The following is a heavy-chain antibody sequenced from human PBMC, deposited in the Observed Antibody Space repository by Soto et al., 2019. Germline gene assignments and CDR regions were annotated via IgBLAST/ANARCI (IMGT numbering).Heavy chain of an antibody. CDR3: ARAPGATIFDY. CDR2: ISYDGSNK. CDR1: GFTFSSYA. V-gene: IGHV3-30-3*01. D-gene: IGHD1-26*01. J-gene: IGHJ4*02. Sequence: LRLSCAASGFTFSSYAMHWVRQAPGKGLEWVAVISYDGSNKYYVDSVKGRFTISRDNSKNTLYLQMNSLRAEDTAVYYCARAPGATIFDYWGQGTLVTVSS.